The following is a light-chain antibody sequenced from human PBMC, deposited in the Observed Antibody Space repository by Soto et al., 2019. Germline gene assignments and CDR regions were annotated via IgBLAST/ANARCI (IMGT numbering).Light chain of an antibody. CDR2: EVS. V-gene: IGLV2-8*01. J-gene: IGLJ2*01. CDR1: SSDVGAYKY. Sequence: QSVLTQPPSASGSPGQSVTISCTGTSSDVGAYKYVSWYQQYPGKAPKLMMYEVSKRPLGVPDRFSGSKSGNTASLTVSGLQAEDEADYYFTSNLGSNICVFGGGTNLTVL. CDR3: TSNLGSNICV.